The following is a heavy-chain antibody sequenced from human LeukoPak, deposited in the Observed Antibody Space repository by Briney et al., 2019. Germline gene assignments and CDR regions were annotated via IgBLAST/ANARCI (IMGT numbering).Heavy chain of an antibody. CDR1: GYTFTGYY. CDR3: ARESRSVLWFGELVFDP. Sequence: ASVKVSCKASGYTFTGYYMHWVRQAPGQGLEWMGWINPNSGGTNYAQKFQGRVTMTRDTSISTAYMEPSRLRSDDTAVYYCARESRSVLWFGELVFDPWGQGTLVTVSS. J-gene: IGHJ5*02. V-gene: IGHV1-2*02. D-gene: IGHD3-10*01. CDR2: INPNSGGT.